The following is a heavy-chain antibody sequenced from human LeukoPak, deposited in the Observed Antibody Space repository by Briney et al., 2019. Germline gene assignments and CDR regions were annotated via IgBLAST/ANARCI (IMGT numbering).Heavy chain of an antibody. D-gene: IGHD2-2*02. CDR3: ARYRPRYCSSTSCYTGAFDI. CDR1: GGSFSGYY. J-gene: IGHJ3*02. Sequence: SETLSLTCAVYGGSFSGYYWSWIRQPPGKGLEWIGEINHSGSTNYNPSLKSRVTISVDTSKNQFSLKLSSVTAADTAVYYRARYRPRYCSSTSCYTGAFDIWGQGTMVTVSS. V-gene: IGHV4-34*01. CDR2: INHSGST.